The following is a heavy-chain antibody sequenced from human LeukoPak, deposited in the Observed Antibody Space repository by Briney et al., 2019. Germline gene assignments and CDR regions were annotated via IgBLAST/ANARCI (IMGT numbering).Heavy chain of an antibody. Sequence: SETLSLTCTVSGGSINSSSYYWGWIRQPPGKGLEWIGSIYYSGSTYYNPSLKSRVTISVDTSKNQFSLKLSSVTAADTAVYYCARVREVVPAAPSFDYWGQGTLVTVS. CDR1: GGSINSSSYY. V-gene: IGHV4-39*01. CDR2: IYYSGST. J-gene: IGHJ4*02. D-gene: IGHD2-2*01. CDR3: ARVREVVPAAPSFDY.